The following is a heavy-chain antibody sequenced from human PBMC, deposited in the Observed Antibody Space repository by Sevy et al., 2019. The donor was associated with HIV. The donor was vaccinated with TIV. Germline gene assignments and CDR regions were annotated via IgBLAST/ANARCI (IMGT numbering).Heavy chain of an antibody. V-gene: IGHV1-46*01. CDR2: INPSGGST. Sequence: ASVKVSCKASGYTFTSYYMHWVRQAPGQGLEWMGIINPSGGSTSYAQKFQGRVTMTRDTSTSTVYMELSSLRSEDTAVYYCARDKYYDSSGYSPLDYWGQGTLVTVSS. D-gene: IGHD3-22*01. CDR1: GYTFTSYY. J-gene: IGHJ4*02. CDR3: ARDKYYDSSGYSPLDY.